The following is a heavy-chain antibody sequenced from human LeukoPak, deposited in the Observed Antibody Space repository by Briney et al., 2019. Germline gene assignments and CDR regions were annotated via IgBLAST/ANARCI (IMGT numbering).Heavy chain of an antibody. CDR1: GFTFSNAW. J-gene: IGHJ4*02. Sequence: GGSLRLSCAESGFTFSNAWMSWVRQAPGKGLEWVGRIKSKTDGGTTDYAAPVKGRFTISRDDSKNTLYLQMNSLKAEDTAVYYCTTSPYCGGDCYSWGQGTLVTVSS. V-gene: IGHV3-15*01. D-gene: IGHD2-21*02. CDR2: IKSKTDGGTT. CDR3: TTSPYCGGDCYS.